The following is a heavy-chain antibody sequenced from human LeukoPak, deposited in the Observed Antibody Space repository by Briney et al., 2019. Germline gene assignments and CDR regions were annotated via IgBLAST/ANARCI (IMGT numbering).Heavy chain of an antibody. Sequence: ASVKVSCKASGYTFTGYYMHWVRQAPGQGLEWMGWINPNSGGTNYAQKFQGWVTMTRDTSISTAYMELSRLRSDDTAVYYCARGSRGTTVTFLNWFDPWGQGTLVTVSS. J-gene: IGHJ5*02. CDR2: INPNSGGT. V-gene: IGHV1-2*04. CDR3: ARGSRGTTVTFLNWFDP. D-gene: IGHD4-17*01. CDR1: GYTFTGYY.